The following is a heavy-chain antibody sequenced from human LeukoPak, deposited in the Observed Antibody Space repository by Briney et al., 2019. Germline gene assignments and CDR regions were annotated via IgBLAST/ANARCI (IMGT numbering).Heavy chain of an antibody. V-gene: IGHV4-61*01. Sequence: QVQLQESGPGLVKPSQTLSLTCTVSGRSISTGSYYWSWIRQPPGKVLARMGYIYSSGSTNYNPSLKSRVTISVGTSKNQFSLKLSSVTAADTAVYYCARFYSSSSEWFDPWGQGTLVTVSS. CDR1: GRSISTGSYY. J-gene: IGHJ5*02. D-gene: IGHD6-6*01. CDR2: IYSSGST. CDR3: ARFYSSSSEWFDP.